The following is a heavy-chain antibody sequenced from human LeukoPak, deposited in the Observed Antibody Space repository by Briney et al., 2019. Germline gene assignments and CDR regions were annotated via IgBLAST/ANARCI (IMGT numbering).Heavy chain of an antibody. J-gene: IGHJ1*01. CDR2: IVGSGGKT. CDR3: ARDGTVLRYFDWSVRFQH. D-gene: IGHD3-9*01. Sequence: PGGSLRLSCAASGFTFSSYVMSWVRQAPGKGLEWVSDIVGSGGKTYYTDSVKGRFTISRDNAKNSLYLQMNSLRAEDTAVYYCARDGTVLRYFDWSVRFQHWGQGTLVTVSS. V-gene: IGHV3-23*01. CDR1: GFTFSSYV.